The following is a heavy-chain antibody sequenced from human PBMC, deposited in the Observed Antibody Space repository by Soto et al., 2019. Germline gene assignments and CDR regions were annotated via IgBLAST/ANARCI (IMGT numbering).Heavy chain of an antibody. CDR3: ARLRSDYYGSGGYYYGMDV. V-gene: IGHV5-51*01. Sequence: GESLKISCKGSGYNFTSYWIGWVRQMPGRGLEWMGVIYPGDSDTRYSPSFQGQVTISADKSISTAYLQWSSLKASDTAMYYCARLRSDYYGSGGYYYGMDVGGQGTTVTVSS. CDR2: IYPGDSDT. CDR1: GYNFTSYW. J-gene: IGHJ6*02. D-gene: IGHD3-10*01.